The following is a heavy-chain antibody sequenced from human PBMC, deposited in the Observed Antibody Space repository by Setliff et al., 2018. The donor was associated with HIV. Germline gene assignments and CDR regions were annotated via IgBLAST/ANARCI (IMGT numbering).Heavy chain of an antibody. CDR2: IYYSGST. Sequence: SETLSLTCTVSGGSISSGGYYWSWIRQHPGKGLEWIGYIYYSGSTYYNPSLKSRVTISVDKSKNQFSLKLSSVTAADTAVYFCAREREKYSDWYYFDYWGQGTLVTVSS. V-gene: IGHV4-31*03. J-gene: IGHJ4*02. D-gene: IGHD6-19*01. CDR3: AREREKYSDWYYFDY. CDR1: GGSISSGGYY.